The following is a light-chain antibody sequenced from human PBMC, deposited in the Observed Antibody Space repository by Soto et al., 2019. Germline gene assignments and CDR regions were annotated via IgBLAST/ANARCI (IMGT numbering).Light chain of an antibody. V-gene: IGKV3-11*01. CDR3: QQHSHWPPWT. CDR1: QNIRTF. J-gene: IGKJ1*01. Sequence: EVVLTQSPATLSLSPGERATLSCRASQNIRTFLDWYQQKPGQAPRLLIYGASNRATGIPARFSGSGSGTDFTLTISSLESADFAAYYCQQHSHWPPWTFGQGTRVEI. CDR2: GAS.